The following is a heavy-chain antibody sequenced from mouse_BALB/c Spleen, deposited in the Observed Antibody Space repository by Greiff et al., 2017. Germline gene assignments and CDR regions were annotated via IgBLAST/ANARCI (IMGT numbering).Heavy chain of an antibody. CDR3: ARLDYGPSYAMDY. V-gene: IGHV1-18*01. CDR1: GYSFTGYT. J-gene: IGHJ4*01. Sequence: EVQRVESGPELVKPGASMKISCKASGYSFTGYTMNWVKQSHGKNLEWIGLINPYNGGTSYNQKFKGKATLTVDKSSSTAYMELLSLTSEDSAVYYCARLDYGPSYAMDYWGQGTSVTVSS. D-gene: IGHD1-2*01. CDR2: INPYNGGT.